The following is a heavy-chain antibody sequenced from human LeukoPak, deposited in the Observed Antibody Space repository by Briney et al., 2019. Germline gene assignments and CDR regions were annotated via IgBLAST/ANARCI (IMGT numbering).Heavy chain of an antibody. J-gene: IGHJ3*02. V-gene: IGHV3-23*01. CDR3: AKAYRSIAVAGSAFDI. CDR1: GFTFSSYA. D-gene: IGHD6-19*01. Sequence: GGSLRLSCAASGFTFSSYAMSWVRQAPGKGLEWVSAISGSGGSTYYADSVKGRFTISRDNSKNTLYLQMNSPRAEDTAVYYCAKAYRSIAVAGSAFDIWGQGTMVTVSS. CDR2: ISGSGGST.